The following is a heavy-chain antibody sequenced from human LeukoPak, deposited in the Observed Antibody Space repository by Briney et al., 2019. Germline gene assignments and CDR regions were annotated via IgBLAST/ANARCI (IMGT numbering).Heavy chain of an antibody. J-gene: IGHJ4*02. CDR2: TSSSSSYI. V-gene: IGHV3-21*01. CDR1: GFTFSSYS. D-gene: IGHD5-24*01. Sequence: GGSLRLSCAASGFTFSSYSMNWVRQAPGKGLEWVSSTSSSSSYIYYADSVKGRFTISRDNAKNSLYLQMNSLRAEDTAVYYCARDLSGFVEMATIDYWGQGTLVTVSS. CDR3: ARDLSGFVEMATIDY.